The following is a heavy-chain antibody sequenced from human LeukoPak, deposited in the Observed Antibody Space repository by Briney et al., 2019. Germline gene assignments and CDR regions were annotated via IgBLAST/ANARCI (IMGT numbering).Heavy chain of an antibody. Sequence: GASVKVSCKASGYTFSSYSISWVRQAPGQGLEWVGWISGYNGNRNYAQKVQGRVTMTTDTSTRISYMELRSLRSDDTAVYYCARVGYDYIWGSYRAHDYWGQGTLVTVSS. J-gene: IGHJ4*02. D-gene: IGHD3-16*02. CDR1: GYTFSSYS. V-gene: IGHV1-18*04. CDR3: ARVGYDYIWGSYRAHDY. CDR2: ISGYNGNR.